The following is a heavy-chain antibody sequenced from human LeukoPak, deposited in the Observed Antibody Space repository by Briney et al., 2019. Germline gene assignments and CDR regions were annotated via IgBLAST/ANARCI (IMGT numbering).Heavy chain of an antibody. V-gene: IGHV1-46*01. CDR2: INPSGGST. CDR3: ARDLLRSGNYYYGMDV. J-gene: IGHJ6*02. CDR1: GYTFTGYY. Sequence: ASVKVSCKASGYTFTGYYMHWVRQAPGQGLEWMGIINPSGGSTSYAQKFQGRVTMTRDTSTSTVYMELSSLRSEDTAVYYCARDLLRSGNYYYGMDVWGQGTTVTVSS. D-gene: IGHD3-3*01.